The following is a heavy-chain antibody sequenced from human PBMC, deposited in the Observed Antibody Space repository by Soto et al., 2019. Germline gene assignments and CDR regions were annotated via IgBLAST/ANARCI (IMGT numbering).Heavy chain of an antibody. J-gene: IGHJ6*02. D-gene: IGHD6-6*01. CDR3: ARVELSNQYSSSSFYYYYGMDV. CDR2: IYYSGST. V-gene: IGHV4-31*03. CDR1: GGSISSGGYY. Sequence: QVQLQESGPGLVKPSQTLSLTCTVSGGSISSGGYYWSWIRQLPGKGLEWIGYIYYSGSTYYNPSLKSRVTISVDTSKNQFSLKLSSVTAADTAVYYCARVELSNQYSSSSFYYYYGMDVWGQGTTVTVSS.